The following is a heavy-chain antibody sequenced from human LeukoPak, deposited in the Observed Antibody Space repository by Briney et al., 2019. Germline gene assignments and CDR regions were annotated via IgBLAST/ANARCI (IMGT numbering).Heavy chain of an antibody. Sequence: PGGSLRLSCAAPGFTVSSNYMSWVRQAPGKGLEWVSVIYSGGSTYYADSVKGRFTISRDNSKNTLYLQMNSLRAEDTAVYYCARDRFSIDAFDIWGQGTMVTVSS. J-gene: IGHJ3*02. CDR3: ARDRFSIDAFDI. D-gene: IGHD2/OR15-2a*01. CDR2: IYSGGST. CDR1: GFTVSSNY. V-gene: IGHV3-53*01.